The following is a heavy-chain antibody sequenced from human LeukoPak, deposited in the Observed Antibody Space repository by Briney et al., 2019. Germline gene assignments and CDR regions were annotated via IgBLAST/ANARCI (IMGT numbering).Heavy chain of an antibody. D-gene: IGHD3-9*01. J-gene: IGHJ4*02. Sequence: PGGSLRLSCAASGFTFTTNAMSWVRQAPGKGLEWVAVISYDGSNKYYADSVKGRFTISRDNSKNTLYLQMNSLRAEDTAVYYCAKGNDDDILTGGSYFDYWGQGTLVTVSS. CDR2: ISYDGSNK. V-gene: IGHV3-30*18. CDR3: AKGNDDDILTGGSYFDY. CDR1: GFTFTTNA.